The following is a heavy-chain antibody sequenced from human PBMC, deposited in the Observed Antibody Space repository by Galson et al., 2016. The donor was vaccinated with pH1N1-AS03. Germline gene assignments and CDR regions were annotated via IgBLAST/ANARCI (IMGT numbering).Heavy chain of an antibody. CDR3: ASHGDYFAGRDY. D-gene: IGHD4-17*01. Sequence: ETLSLTCGVYGGSFGGYYWSWIRQPPGKGLEWIGEINHSRSTNYNPSLKSRVTVSRDTSKKQFSLNLSSVTAADTAVYYCASHGDYFAGRDYWGQGTLVTVSS. V-gene: IGHV4-34*01. CDR2: INHSRST. J-gene: IGHJ4*02. CDR1: GGSFGGYY.